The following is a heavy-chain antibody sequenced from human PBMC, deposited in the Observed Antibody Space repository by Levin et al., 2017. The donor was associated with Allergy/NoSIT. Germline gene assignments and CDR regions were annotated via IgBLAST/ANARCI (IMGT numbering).Heavy chain of an antibody. CDR2: ISGSGGST. CDR3: AKEGDILTGYFPGSDYYGMDV. D-gene: IGHD3-9*01. Sequence: SCAASGFTFSSYAMSWVRQAPGKGLEWVSAISGSGGSTYYADSVKGRFTISRDNSKNTLYLQMNSLRAEDTAVYYCAKEGDILTGYFPGSDYYGMDVWGQGTTVTVSS. J-gene: IGHJ6*02. V-gene: IGHV3-23*01. CDR1: GFTFSSYA.